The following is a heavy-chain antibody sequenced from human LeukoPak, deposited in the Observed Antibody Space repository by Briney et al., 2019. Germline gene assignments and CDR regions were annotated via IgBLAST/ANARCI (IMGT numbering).Heavy chain of an antibody. Sequence: PGGSLRLSCAASGFTFSDYDMSWVRQAPGKGLEWVSYISTSGSIIYYADSVKGRFTISRDNAKNSLFLQMNSLRAEDTAVYYCAREGQWLVKYYFDYWGHGTLVTVSS. D-gene: IGHD6-19*01. CDR1: GFTFSDYD. CDR3: AREGQWLVKYYFDY. V-gene: IGHV3-11*04. J-gene: IGHJ4*01. CDR2: ISTSGSII.